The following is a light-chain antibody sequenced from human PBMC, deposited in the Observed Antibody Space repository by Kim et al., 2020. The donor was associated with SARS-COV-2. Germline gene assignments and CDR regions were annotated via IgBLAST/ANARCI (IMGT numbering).Light chain of an antibody. CDR3: VQQSGHPRT. CDR2: GAS. CDR1: QAIRND. J-gene: IGKJ1*01. V-gene: IGKV1-17*01. Sequence: DIQMTQSPSSLSASVGDRVTITCRASQAIRNDLGWYQQKPGKAPKCLIYGASILQSGVPSRFSGSGSGTEFTLTITSLQPEDFATYFCVQQSGHPRTFVQGTKVDIK.